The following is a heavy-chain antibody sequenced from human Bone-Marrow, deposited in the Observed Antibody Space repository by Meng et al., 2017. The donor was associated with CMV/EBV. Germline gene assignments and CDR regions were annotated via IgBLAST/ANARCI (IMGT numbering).Heavy chain of an antibody. CDR1: GFTFSSYE. CDR3: ARSSRVVDGYYYYGMDV. Sequence: GGSLRLSCAASGFTFSSYEMNWVRQAPGKGLEWVSYISSSGSTIYYADSVKGRFTISRDNAKNSLYLQMNSLKAEDTAVYYCARSSRVVDGYYYYGMDVWGQGTTVTVSS. V-gene: IGHV3-48*03. CDR2: ISSSGSTI. D-gene: IGHD2-15*01. J-gene: IGHJ6*02.